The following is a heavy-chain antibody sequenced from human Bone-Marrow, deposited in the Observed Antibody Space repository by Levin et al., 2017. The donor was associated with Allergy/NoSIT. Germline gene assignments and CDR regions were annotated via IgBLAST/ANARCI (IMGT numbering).Heavy chain of an antibody. CDR2: TSYDGSNK. J-gene: IGHJ4*02. D-gene: IGHD3-22*01. Sequence: QTGGSLRLSCAASGFTFSSYGMHWVRQAPGKGLEWVAATSYDGSNKYYAEYVKGRFTISRDNSKNTLYLQMNSLRADDTAVYYCAKVGAPWVVITHSDYWGQGTLVIVSS. V-gene: IGHV3-30*18. CDR1: GFTFSSYG. CDR3: AKVGAPWVVITHSDY.